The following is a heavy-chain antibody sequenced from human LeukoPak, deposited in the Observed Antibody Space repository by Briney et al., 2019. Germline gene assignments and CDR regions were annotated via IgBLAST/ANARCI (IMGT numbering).Heavy chain of an antibody. CDR3: ARELRGLLLI. CDR2: IYYSGST. Sequence: SETLSLTCTVSGGSISSGDYYWSWIRQPPGKGLEWIGYIYYSGSTYYNPSLKSRVTISVDTSKNQFSLKLNSVTAADTAVYYCARELRGLLLIWGQGTLVTVSS. V-gene: IGHV4-30-4*08. J-gene: IGHJ4*02. D-gene: IGHD2-15*01. CDR1: GGSISSGDYY.